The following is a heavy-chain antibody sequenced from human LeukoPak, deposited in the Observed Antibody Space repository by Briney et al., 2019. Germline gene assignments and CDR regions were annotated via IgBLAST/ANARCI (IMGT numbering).Heavy chain of an antibody. CDR2: ISYDGSNK. V-gene: IGHV3-30*18. J-gene: IGHJ4*02. D-gene: IGHD6-13*01. CDR1: GFTFSGYG. Sequence: PLGGSLRLSCAASGFTFSGYGMHWVRQAPGKGLEWVAVISYDGSNKYYADSVKGRFTISRDNSKNTLYLQMNSLRAEDTAVYYCAKDGASSSFDYWGQGTLVTVSS. CDR3: AKDGASSSFDY.